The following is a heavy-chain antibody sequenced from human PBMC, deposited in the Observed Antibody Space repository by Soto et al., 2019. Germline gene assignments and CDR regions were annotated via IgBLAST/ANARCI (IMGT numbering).Heavy chain of an antibody. CDR1: GFTFSNFR. V-gene: IGHV3-48*02. CDR3: ARQLYTVVTPQDY. D-gene: IGHD2-21*02. CDR2: IDGSGTAM. J-gene: IGHJ4*02. Sequence: XVSLRLSCAASGFTFSNFRMNWMRQAPGKGLEWVSHIDGSGTAMSYVDSVKGRFTISRDNAKNSLYLEMTSLRDEDTAVYYCARQLYTVVTPQDYWGRGTLVTVSS.